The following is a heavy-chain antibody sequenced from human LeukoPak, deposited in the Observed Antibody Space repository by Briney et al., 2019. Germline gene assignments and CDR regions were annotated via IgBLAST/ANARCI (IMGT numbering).Heavy chain of an antibody. CDR2: ITGSGGTT. V-gene: IGHV3-23*01. Sequence: GGSLRLSCAASGFTFSNYGMSWVRRTPGKGLEWVSAITGSGGTTYYPDSVKGRFTISRDNSKNTLYLQINSLRAEDTAIYYCAKDRLGATAWFDYWGQGTLVTVSS. CDR3: AKDRLGATAWFDY. D-gene: IGHD1-26*01. J-gene: IGHJ4*02. CDR1: GFTFSNYG.